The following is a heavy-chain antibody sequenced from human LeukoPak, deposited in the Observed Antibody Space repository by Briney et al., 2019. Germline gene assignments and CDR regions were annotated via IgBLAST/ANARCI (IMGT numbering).Heavy chain of an antibody. Sequence: PGGSLRLSCAASGFTFSSYSMNWVRQAPGKGLQWVAFIRYGGSDKYYADSVKGRFTISGDNSKNTLYLQMDSLRAEDTAVYYCAKDQEGYGGNPNWYFDLWGRGTLVTVSS. CDR2: IRYGGSDK. V-gene: IGHV3-30*02. D-gene: IGHD4-23*01. CDR1: GFTFSSYS. CDR3: AKDQEGYGGNPNWYFDL. J-gene: IGHJ2*01.